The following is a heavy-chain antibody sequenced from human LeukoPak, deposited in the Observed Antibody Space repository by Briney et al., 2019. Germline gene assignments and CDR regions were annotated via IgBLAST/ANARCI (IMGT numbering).Heavy chain of an antibody. CDR3: AKDILAAAGDVGIDY. Sequence: GGSLRLSCAASGFSFSSYTMNWVRQAPGKGLEWVSLISWDGGSTYYADSVKGRFTISRDNSKNSLFLQMNSLRTEDTALYYCAKDILAAAGDVGIDYWGQGTLVTVSS. J-gene: IGHJ4*02. D-gene: IGHD6-13*01. CDR2: ISWDGGST. V-gene: IGHV3-43*01. CDR1: GFSFSSYT.